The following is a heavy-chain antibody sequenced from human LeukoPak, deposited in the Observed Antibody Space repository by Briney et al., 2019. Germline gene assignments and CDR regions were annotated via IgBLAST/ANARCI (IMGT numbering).Heavy chain of an antibody. CDR3: ARGLVDGYYYYYGMDV. J-gene: IGHJ6*02. V-gene: IGHV3-53*01. D-gene: IGHD3-16*01. CDR1: VFTVSSND. Sequence: GGFLRLSCTASVFTVSSNDMSWVRQAPWKGLEWVLVIYSGGSTYYADSVKGRFTISRDNSKNTLYLQMNSLRAEDTAVYYCARGLVDGYYYYYGMDVWGQGTTVTVSS. CDR2: IYSGGST.